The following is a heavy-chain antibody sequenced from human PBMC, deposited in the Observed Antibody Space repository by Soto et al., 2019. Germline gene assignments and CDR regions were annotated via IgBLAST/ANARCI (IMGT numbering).Heavy chain of an antibody. CDR2: IYWDDDK. CDR1: GFSLSTSGVG. Sequence: QITLKESGPPLVKPTQTLTLTCTFSGFSLSTSGVGVGWIRQPPGKALEWLALIYWDDDKRYSPSLKSRLTITKXPXXXPXILTMTNMDPVDTATYYCAHRRSWYGDYVNYWYFDLWGRGTLVTVSS. CDR3: AHRRSWYGDYVNYWYFDL. V-gene: IGHV2-5*02. D-gene: IGHD4-17*01. J-gene: IGHJ2*01.